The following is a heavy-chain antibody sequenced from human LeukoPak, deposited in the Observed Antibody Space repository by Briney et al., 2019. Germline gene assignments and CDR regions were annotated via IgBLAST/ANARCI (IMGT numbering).Heavy chain of an antibody. V-gene: IGHV1-2*02. CDR2: INPNSGGT. CDR1: GYTFTGYY. CDR3: ATPTVGTSRFDGFDI. J-gene: IGHJ3*02. D-gene: IGHD4-23*01. Sequence: ASVKLSCKASGYTFTGYYMHWVRQAPGLGLGWMGWINPNSGGTNYAQRFQGRVTMTRDTSISTAYMELSRLRSDDTAVYYCATPTVGTSRFDGFDIWGQGTMVTV.